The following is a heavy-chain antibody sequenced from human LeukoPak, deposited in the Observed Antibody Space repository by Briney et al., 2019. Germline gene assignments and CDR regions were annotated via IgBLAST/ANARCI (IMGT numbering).Heavy chain of an antibody. V-gene: IGHV3-30-3*01. D-gene: IGHD2-2*01. J-gene: IGHJ3*02. CDR3: AKVFCSSTSCYDSGAFDI. Sequence: GGSLRLSCAASGFTFSDYAMHWVRQAPGKGLEWVALISYDGSNESYEDSVKGRFTISRDNSRSTLYLQMSSLRSEDTAVYYCAKVFCSSTSCYDSGAFDIWGQGTMVTVSS. CDR1: GFTFSDYA. CDR2: ISYDGSNE.